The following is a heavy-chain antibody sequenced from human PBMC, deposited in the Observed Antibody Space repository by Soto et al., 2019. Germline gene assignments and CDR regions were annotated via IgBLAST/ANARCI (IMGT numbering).Heavy chain of an antibody. CDR2: TYYRSKWYN. CDR3: AREYSSWRNPGFDY. CDR1: GDSVSSNSAA. Sequence: SPTLSLTCAIPGDSVSSNSAAWNWIRQSPSRGLEWLGRTYYRSKWYNDYAVSVKSRITINPDTSKNQFSLQLNSVTPEDTAVYYCAREYSSWRNPGFDYWGQGTLVTVSS. J-gene: IGHJ4*02. D-gene: IGHD6-6*01. V-gene: IGHV6-1*01.